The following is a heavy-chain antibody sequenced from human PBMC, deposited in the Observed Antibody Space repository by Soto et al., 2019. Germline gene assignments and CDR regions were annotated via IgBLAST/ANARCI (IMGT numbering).Heavy chain of an antibody. CDR1: GYTFTSYG. V-gene: IGHV1-18*01. CDR2: ISAYNGNT. J-gene: IGHJ4*02. Sequence: GASVKVSCKASGYTFTSYGISWVRQAPGQGLEWMGWISAYNGNTNYAQKLQGRVTMTTDTSTSTAYMELRSLRSDDTAVYYCASGGGTYSYGPHPLFDYWGQGTLVTVSS. CDR3: ASGGGTYSYGPHPLFDY. D-gene: IGHD5-18*01.